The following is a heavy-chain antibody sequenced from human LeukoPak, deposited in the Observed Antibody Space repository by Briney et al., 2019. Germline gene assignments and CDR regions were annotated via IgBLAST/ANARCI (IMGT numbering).Heavy chain of an antibody. CDR1: GYTFTSYG. Sequence: GASVKVSCKASGYTFTSYGISWVRQAPGQGLEWMGWISAYNGNTNYAQKLQGRVTMTTDTSTSTAYMELRSLRSDDTAVYYCARDFGVAVAGQTTDYWGQGTLVTVSS. V-gene: IGHV1-18*01. D-gene: IGHD6-19*01. CDR3: ARDFGVAVAGQTTDY. J-gene: IGHJ4*02. CDR2: ISAYNGNT.